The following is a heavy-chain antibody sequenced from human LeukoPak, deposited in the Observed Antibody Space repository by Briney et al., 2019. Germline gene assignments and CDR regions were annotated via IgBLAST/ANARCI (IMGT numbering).Heavy chain of an antibody. V-gene: IGHV3-7*01. Sequence: PGGSLRLSCAASGFTFSSYWMSWVRQAPGKGLEWVANIKQDGSEKYYVDSVKGRFTISRDNAKNSLYLQMNSLRAEDTAVYYCARVGWELGDAFDIWGQGTMVTVSS. D-gene: IGHD1-26*01. CDR2: IKQDGSEK. CDR1: GFTFSSYW. J-gene: IGHJ3*02. CDR3: ARVGWELGDAFDI.